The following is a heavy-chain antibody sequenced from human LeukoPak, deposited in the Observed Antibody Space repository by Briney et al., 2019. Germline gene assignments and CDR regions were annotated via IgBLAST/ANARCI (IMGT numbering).Heavy chain of an antibody. CDR2: IISTGSTT. J-gene: IGHJ4*02. D-gene: IGHD2-2*01. CDR3: ATGFWGYCSRNSCPLDN. CDR1: GFTFSSYS. V-gene: IGHV3-48*01. Sequence: PGGSLRLPCAASGFTFSSYSMNWVRQAPGKGLEWISYIISTGSTTYYADSVKGRFTISRDNANNSLSLQMSSLRAEDTAVYYCATGFWGYCSRNSCPLDNWGQGTLVTVAS.